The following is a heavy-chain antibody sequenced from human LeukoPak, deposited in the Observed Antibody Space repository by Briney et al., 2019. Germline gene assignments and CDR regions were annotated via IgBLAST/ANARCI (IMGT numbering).Heavy chain of an antibody. CDR1: GGSISSYY. J-gene: IGHJ4*02. V-gene: IGHV4-59*01. D-gene: IGHD3-9*01. CDR2: IYYSGGT. Sequence: SETLSLTCTVSGGSISSYYWSWIRQPPGKGLEWIGYIYYSGGTNYNPSLKSRVTISVDTSKNQFSLKLSSVTAADTAVYYCARSDYDILTGPPDYWGQGTLVTVSS. CDR3: ARSDYDILTGPPDY.